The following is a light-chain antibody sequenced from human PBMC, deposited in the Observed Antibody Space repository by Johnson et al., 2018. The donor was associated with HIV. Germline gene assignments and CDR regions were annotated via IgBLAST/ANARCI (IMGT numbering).Light chain of an antibody. CDR3: GTWDNSLSTGAV. Sequence: QSVLTQPPSVSAAPGQKVTISCSGSSSNIGNNYVSWYQQLPGTAPKLLIYENNMRPSGIPDRFSGSKSGTSATLGIAGLQTGDEAEYYCGTWDNSLSTGAVCGTGTKVTVL. CDR1: SSNIGNNY. V-gene: IGLV1-51*02. CDR2: ENN. J-gene: IGLJ1*01.